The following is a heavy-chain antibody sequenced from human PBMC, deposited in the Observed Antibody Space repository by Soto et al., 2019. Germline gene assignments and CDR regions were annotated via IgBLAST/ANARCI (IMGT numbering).Heavy chain of an antibody. J-gene: IGHJ4*02. Sequence: SLRLSCAASGFTFSSYGMHWVRQAPGKGLEWVAVIWYDGSNKYYADSVKGRFTISRDNSKNTLYLQMNSLRAEDAAVYYCARDRKRIQSLDYWGQGTLVTVSS. CDR3: ARDRKRIQSLDY. CDR1: GFTFSSYG. V-gene: IGHV3-33*01. CDR2: IWYDGSNK. D-gene: IGHD4-4*01.